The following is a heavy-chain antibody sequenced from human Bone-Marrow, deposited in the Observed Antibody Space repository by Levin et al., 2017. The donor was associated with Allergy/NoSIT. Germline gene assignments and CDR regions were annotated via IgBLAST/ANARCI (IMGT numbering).Heavy chain of an antibody. Sequence: GESLKISCAASGFTFGSYAMSWVRQAPGKGLEWVSGISGTGGITYYADSVKGRFTISRDNSKNTLYLQMNSLRAEDTAVYYCAKALSSVTTSDYWGQGTLVTVSS. J-gene: IGHJ4*02. CDR3: AKALSSVTTSDY. D-gene: IGHD4-17*01. CDR2: ISGTGGIT. CDR1: GFTFGSYA. V-gene: IGHV3-23*01.